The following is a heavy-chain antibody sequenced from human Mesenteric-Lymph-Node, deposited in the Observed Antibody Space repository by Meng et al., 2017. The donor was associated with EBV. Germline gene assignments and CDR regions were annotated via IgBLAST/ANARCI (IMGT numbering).Heavy chain of an antibody. CDR3: VGGVAADGSVDY. D-gene: IGHD6-13*01. Sequence: QVQLQDSGPGLVKPSQTLSLTCAVSGGSISSGGYYWSWIRQPPGKGLEWIGYIYYSGDTYYNPSLKSRVTISVDTSKNQFSLKLSSVTAADTAVYYCVGGVAADGSVDYWGQGTLVTVSS. CDR2: IYYSGDT. V-gene: IGHV4-30-4*01. J-gene: IGHJ4*02. CDR1: GGSISSGGYY.